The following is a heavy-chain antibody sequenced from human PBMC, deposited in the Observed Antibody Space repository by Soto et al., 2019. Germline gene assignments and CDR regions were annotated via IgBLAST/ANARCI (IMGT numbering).Heavy chain of an antibody. J-gene: IGHJ4*02. CDR3: ARDGSSWYDFDY. CDR1: RFTFSSYS. CDR2: ISSSSSYI. V-gene: IGHV3-21*01. D-gene: IGHD6-13*01. Sequence: PGGSLRLSCAASRFTFSSYSMNWFRQAPGKGLEWVSSISSSSSYIYYADSVKGRFTISRDNAKNSLYLQMNSLRAEDTAVYYCARDGSSWYDFDYWGQGTLVTVSS.